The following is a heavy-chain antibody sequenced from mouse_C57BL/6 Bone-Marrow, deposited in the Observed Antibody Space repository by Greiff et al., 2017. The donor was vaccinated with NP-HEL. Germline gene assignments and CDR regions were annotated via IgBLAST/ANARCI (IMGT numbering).Heavy chain of an antibody. D-gene: IGHD1-1*02. CDR2: IHPNSGST. CDR3: ARNPPMGYDFDY. V-gene: IGHV1-64*01. J-gene: IGHJ2*01. Sequence: QVQLQQPGAELVKPGASVKLSCKASGYTFTSYWMHWVKQRPGQGLEWIGMIHPNSGSTNYNEKFKSKATLTVDKSSSTAYMQLSSLTSEDSAVYYCARNPPMGYDFDYWGQGTTLTVSS. CDR1: GYTFTSYW.